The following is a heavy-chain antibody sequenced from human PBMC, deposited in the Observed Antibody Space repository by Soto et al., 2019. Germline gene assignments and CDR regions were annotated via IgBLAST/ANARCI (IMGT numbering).Heavy chain of an antibody. Sequence: GASVKVSCKASGYTFTNYAIHWVRQAPGQRLEWMGWIYAGNGETMYSQQFGGRVTITRDTSASTVYLDLSGLRSEDTAVYFCARDDWNDLSINFDYWGQGTVVTVSS. CDR2: IYAGNGET. CDR3: ARDDWNDLSINFDY. D-gene: IGHD1-1*01. CDR1: GYTFTNYA. J-gene: IGHJ4*02. V-gene: IGHV1-3*01.